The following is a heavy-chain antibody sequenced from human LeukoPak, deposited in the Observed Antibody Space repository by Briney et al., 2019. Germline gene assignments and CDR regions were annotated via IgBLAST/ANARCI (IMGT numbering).Heavy chain of an antibody. CDR2: IIPIFGTA. CDR1: GGTFSSYA. D-gene: IGHD3-3*01. CDR3: ARGRTRITIFGVAKGGWFDP. J-gene: IGHJ5*02. V-gene: IGHV1-69*05. Sequence: GSSVKVSCKASGGTFSSYAISWVRQAPGQGLEWMGGIIPIFGTANYAQKFQGRVTITRNTSISTAYMELSSLRSEDTAVYYCARGRTRITIFGVAKGGWFDPWGQGTLVTVSS.